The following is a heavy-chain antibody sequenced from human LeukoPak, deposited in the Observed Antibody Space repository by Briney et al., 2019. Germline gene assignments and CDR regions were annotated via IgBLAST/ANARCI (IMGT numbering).Heavy chain of an antibody. Sequence: PGGSLRLSCAASGFTFSSYSMNWVRQAPGKGLEWVSSISSSSSYIYYADSVKGRFTISRDNAKNSLYLQMNSLRAEDTAVYYCAGDIVATPRPEVDYWGQGTLVTVSS. CDR1: GFTFSSYS. J-gene: IGHJ4*02. CDR3: AGDIVATPRPEVDY. V-gene: IGHV3-21*01. D-gene: IGHD5-12*01. CDR2: ISSSSSYI.